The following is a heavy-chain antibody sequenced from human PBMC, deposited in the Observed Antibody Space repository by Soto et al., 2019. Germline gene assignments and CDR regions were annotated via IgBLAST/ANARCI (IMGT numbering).Heavy chain of an antibody. CDR2: ISHGGST. J-gene: IGHJ6*02. CDR3: AVLVPAVDFYYGLDV. CDR1: GGSISSSNW. Sequence: QVQLQESGPGLVKPSGTLSLTCAVSGGSISSSNWWSWVRQPPGKGLEWIGEISHGGSTNYNPSRKGQVNISGDMSKRQLSLKLSSATAAATAVYYCAVLVPAVDFYYGLDVWGQGTAVTVSS. D-gene: IGHD2-2*01. V-gene: IGHV4-4*02.